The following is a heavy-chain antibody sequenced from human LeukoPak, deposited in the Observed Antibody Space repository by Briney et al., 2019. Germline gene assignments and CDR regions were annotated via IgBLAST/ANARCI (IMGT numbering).Heavy chain of an antibody. D-gene: IGHD7-27*01. CDR2: IYYSGST. CDR1: GGSISSSSYY. V-gene: IGHV4-39*07. Sequence: SETLSLTCTVSGGSISSSSYYWGWIRQPPGKGLEWIGSIYYSGSTYYNPSLKSRVTISVDTSKNQFSLKLSSVTAADTAVYYCARSPRVGPGAWFDPWGQGTLVTVSS. J-gene: IGHJ5*02. CDR3: ARSPRVGPGAWFDP.